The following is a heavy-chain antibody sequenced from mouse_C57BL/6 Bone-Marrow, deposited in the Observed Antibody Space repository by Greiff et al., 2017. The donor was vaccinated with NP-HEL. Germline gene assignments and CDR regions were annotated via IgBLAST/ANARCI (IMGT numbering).Heavy chain of an antibody. CDR3: ARSIYYDYADDPFYAMDY. D-gene: IGHD2-4*01. V-gene: IGHV7-3*01. CDR2: IRNKANGSTT. CDR1: GFTFTDYY. Sequence: EVQLLESGGGLVQPGGSLSLSCAASGFTFTDYYMSWVRQPPGKALEWLGFIRNKANGSTTEYSASVKGRFTIYRDNSTIILYLQINALRAEDSATYYCARSIYYDYADDPFYAMDYWGQGTSVTVSS. J-gene: IGHJ4*01.